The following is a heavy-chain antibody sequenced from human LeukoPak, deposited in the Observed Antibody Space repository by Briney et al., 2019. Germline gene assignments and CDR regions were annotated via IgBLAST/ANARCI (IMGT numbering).Heavy chain of an antibody. Sequence: GGSLRLLCAASGFPFYSYAMQWVRQARGRGVEWLAVISYDGTKKYYADSVKGRFTICRDKSKNTLYLQMNRLRAEDTAVYYCARGGYRSGWYLPVDYWGQGTLVTVSS. CDR2: ISYDGTKK. J-gene: IGHJ4*02. CDR1: GFPFYSYA. CDR3: ARGGYRSGWYLPVDY. V-gene: IGHV3-30-3*01. D-gene: IGHD6-19*01.